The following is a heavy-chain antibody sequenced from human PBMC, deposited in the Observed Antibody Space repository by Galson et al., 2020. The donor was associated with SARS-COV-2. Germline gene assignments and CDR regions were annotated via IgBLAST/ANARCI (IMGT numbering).Heavy chain of an antibody. CDR1: GYSIRTTNY. CDR3: ARQGVNMIVLVTVPGWFFDL. Sequence: SETLSLTCAASGYSIRTTNYWGWVRHPPGKGLEWIGSIYPSVSTYYNPSPKSRVTLSLDTSRNQFSLTLHPVTAAETALYYCARQGVNMIVLVTVPGWFFDLWGRGALVSVSS. J-gene: IGHJ2*01. CDR2: IYPSVST. D-gene: IGHD3-22*01. V-gene: IGHV4-38-2*01.